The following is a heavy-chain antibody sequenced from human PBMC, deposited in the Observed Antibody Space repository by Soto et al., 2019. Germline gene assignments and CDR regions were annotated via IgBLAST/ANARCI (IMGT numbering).Heavy chain of an antibody. V-gene: IGHV5-51*01. J-gene: IGHJ5*02. Sequence: GQSLKISGRGSGYSFTSYLIGCVLQMPGKGLEWMGIIYPGDSDTRYSPSFQGQVTISADKSISTAYLQWSSLKASDTAMYYCARPGARGYSSWFDPWGQGTLVTVSS. CDR3: ARPGARGYSSWFDP. D-gene: IGHD1-26*01. CDR1: GYSFTSYL. CDR2: IYPGDSDT.